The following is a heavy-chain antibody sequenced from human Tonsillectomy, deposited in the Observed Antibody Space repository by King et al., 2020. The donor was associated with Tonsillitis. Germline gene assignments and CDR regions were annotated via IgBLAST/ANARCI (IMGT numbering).Heavy chain of an antibody. J-gene: IGHJ4*02. CDR1: GYSFTNYW. Sequence: QLVQSGAEVKKPGESLTISCKASGYSFTNYWISWVRQMPGKGLEWMGRIDPSDPYTNYGPSFQGHVTMLVDKSISTAYLQWRTLEASDTAIYYCASLTSLGKNYVLFDFWGQGTLVTVSS. D-gene: IGHD3-10*02. V-gene: IGHV5-10-1*01. CDR2: IDPSDPYT. CDR3: ASLTSLGKNYVLFDF.